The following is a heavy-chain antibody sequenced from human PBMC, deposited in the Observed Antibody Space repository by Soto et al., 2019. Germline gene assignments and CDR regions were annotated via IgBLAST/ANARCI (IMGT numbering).Heavy chain of an antibody. V-gene: IGHV3-11*05. CDR3: ARLRGCSTSCYYYYGMDV. CDR2: ISSSSSYT. J-gene: IGHJ6*02. CDR1: GFTFSDYY. D-gene: IGHD2-2*01. Sequence: QVQLVESGGGLVKPGGSLRLSCAASGFTFSDYYMSWIRQAPGKGLEWVSYISSSSSYTNYADSVKGRFTISRDNAKNSLYLQMNSLRAEDTAVYYCARLRGCSTSCYYYYGMDVWGQGTTVTVSS.